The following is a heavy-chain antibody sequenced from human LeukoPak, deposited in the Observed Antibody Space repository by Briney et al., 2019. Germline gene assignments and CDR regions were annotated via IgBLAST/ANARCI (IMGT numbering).Heavy chain of an antibody. D-gene: IGHD4-17*01. CDR3: ARASNYGDYGN. J-gene: IGHJ4*02. V-gene: IGHV3-74*01. CDR1: GFTFSSYW. Sequence: PGGSLRLSCAASGFTFSSYWMHWVRQAPGKGLVWVSRINSDGSSTSYADSVKGRFTISRDNAKNTLYLQMNSLRAEDTAVYYCARASNYGDYGNWGQGTLATVSS. CDR2: INSDGSST.